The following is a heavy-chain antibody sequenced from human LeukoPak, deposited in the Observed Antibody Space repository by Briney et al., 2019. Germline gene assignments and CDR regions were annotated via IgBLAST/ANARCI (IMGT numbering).Heavy chain of an antibody. D-gene: IGHD2-15*01. CDR2: ITGTGGR. CDR1: GFTLTNHG. V-gene: IGHV3-23*01. CDR3: AKDYCRDGNCPFPFLDS. J-gene: IGHJ4*02. Sequence: GGSLRLSCAVSGFTLTNHGVSWVRQAPGKGLEWVSIITGTGGRYYGDSVKGCFILSRDNSKNTVYMQMSSLRAEDTATYYCAKDYCRDGNCPFPFLDSWGQGTLVTVSS.